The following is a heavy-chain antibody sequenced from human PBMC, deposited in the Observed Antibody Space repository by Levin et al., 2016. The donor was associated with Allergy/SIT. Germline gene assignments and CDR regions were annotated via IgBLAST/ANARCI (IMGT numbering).Heavy chain of an antibody. CDR3: ARELPPDIVVVVAATNWFDP. J-gene: IGHJ5*02. V-gene: IGHV1-3*01. Sequence: ASVKVSCKASGYTFTSYAMHWVRQAPGQRLEWMGWINAGNGNTKYSQKFQGRVTITRDTSASTAYMELSSLRSEDTAVYYCARELPPDIVVVVAATNWFDPWGQGTLVTVSS. CDR1: GYTFTSYA. D-gene: IGHD2-15*01. CDR2: INAGNGNT.